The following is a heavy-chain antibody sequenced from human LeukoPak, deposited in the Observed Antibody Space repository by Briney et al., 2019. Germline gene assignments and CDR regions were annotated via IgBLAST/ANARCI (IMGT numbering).Heavy chain of an antibody. D-gene: IGHD6-19*01. CDR2: IHYSGKV. V-gene: IGHV4-39*01. J-gene: IGHJ4*02. CDR3: ARQSGDQSSAWYFDA. Sequence: SETLSLTCTVSGGSLSSSGHWWVWIRQPPGKGLEWTGSIHYSGKVYYNPSLKSRVTTSVDTSTDQFSLRLSSATAADTAIYYCARQSGDQSSAWYFDAWGQGTLVTVSS. CDR1: GGSLSSSGHW.